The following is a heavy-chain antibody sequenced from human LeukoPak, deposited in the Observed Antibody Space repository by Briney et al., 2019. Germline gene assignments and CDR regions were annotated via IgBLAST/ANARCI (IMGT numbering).Heavy chain of an antibody. CDR3: ARSLATSYYYMDV. D-gene: IGHD5-12*01. J-gene: IGHJ6*03. V-gene: IGHV3-30*04. CDR2: ISDDGSKK. Sequence: PGGSLRLSCAASGVTFSNYAMHWGRQAPGKGLGGGAGISDDGSKKFYADSLKGRFTISRDNYKHTLHLQMNSLRAEDTAVYYCARSLATSYYYMDVWGKGTTVTVSS. CDR1: GVTFSNYA.